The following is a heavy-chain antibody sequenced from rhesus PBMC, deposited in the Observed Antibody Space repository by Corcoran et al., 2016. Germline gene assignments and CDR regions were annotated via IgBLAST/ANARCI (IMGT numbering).Heavy chain of an antibody. D-gene: IGHD1-1-1*01. CDR3: ARVYRGIDY. CDR2: ISNGGGST. V-gene: IGHV3-178*01. Sequence: EVQLEEAGGGLAKPGGSVSLSCAASGFTFSDPYMAWVRRAPGKGLEWVSRISNGGGSTWYADSVKGRFTVSRENAKNTLYVQMNSLRVEDTAVYYCARVYRGIDYWGQGVLVTVSS. J-gene: IGHJ4*01. CDR1: GFTFSDPY.